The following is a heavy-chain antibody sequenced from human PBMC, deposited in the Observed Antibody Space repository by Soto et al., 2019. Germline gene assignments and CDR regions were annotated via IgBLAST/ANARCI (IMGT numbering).Heavy chain of an antibody. CDR3: ARDRIQLRLGKYSFNGMDV. CDR2: IGPRFGSP. V-gene: IGHV1-69*01. D-gene: IGHD3-16*01. Sequence: QVQLVQSGAEMRKPGSSLRVSCKASGGTFSDFAFSWVRQAPGQGLEWMGGIGPRFGSPNYAQKFGGRVTISADPSTSTVYMEVSSLTFDDTVVYFCARDRIQLRLGKYSFNGMDVWGQGTTITVSS. CDR1: GGTFSDFA. J-gene: IGHJ6*02.